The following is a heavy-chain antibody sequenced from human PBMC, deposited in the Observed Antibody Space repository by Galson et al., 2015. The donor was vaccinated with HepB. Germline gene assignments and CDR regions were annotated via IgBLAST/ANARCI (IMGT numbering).Heavy chain of an antibody. J-gene: IGHJ4*02. V-gene: IGHV1-2*06. CDR2: INPDSGGA. Sequence: SVKVSCKASGYSFTRYGINWVRQAPGQGLEWMGRINPDSGGANYAQNFQARVTMTRDTSMSTAYMELNRLNFDDTAVYYCARERDGSGTYLLFLNVFDFWGQGTLVTVSS. CDR1: GYSFTRYG. D-gene: IGHD3-10*01. CDR3: ARERDGSGTYLLFLNVFDF.